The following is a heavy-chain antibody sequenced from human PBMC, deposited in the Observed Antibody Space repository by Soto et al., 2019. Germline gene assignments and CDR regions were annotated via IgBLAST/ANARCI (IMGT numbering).Heavy chain of an antibody. CDR1: GGSFSGYY. CDR3: ATCGSSGYYGSGSYSWFDP. V-gene: IGHV4-34*01. Sequence: SETLSLTCAVYGGSFSGYYWSWIRQPPGKGLEWIGEINHSGSTNYNPSLRSRVTISVDTSKNQFSLKLSSVTAADTAVYYCATCGSSGYYGSGSYSWFDPWGQGTLVTVSS. J-gene: IGHJ5*02. CDR2: INHSGST. D-gene: IGHD3-10*01.